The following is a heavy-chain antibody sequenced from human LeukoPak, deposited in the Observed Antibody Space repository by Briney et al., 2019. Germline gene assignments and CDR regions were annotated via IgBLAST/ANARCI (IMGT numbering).Heavy chain of an antibody. J-gene: IGHJ4*02. Sequence: ASETLSLTCTVSGGSVSSFHWYWIRQPAGKGLQWIGRIHTNGDIKYNPSLKSRVSVSVDRSKSQFSLRLYSVTAADTAVYYCARSRPASGSIDYWGQGTLLTVSS. D-gene: IGHD1-1*01. V-gene: IGHV4-4*07. CDR1: GGSVSSFH. CDR2: IHTNGDI. CDR3: ARSRPASGSIDY.